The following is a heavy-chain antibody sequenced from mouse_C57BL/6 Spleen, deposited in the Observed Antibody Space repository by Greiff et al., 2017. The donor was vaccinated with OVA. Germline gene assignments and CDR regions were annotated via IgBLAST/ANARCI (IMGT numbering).Heavy chain of an antibody. CDR2: IDPSDSYT. J-gene: IGHJ3*01. CDR1: GYTFTSYW. Sequence: QVQLQQPGAELVKPGASVKLSCKASGYTFTSYWMQWVKQRPGQGLEWIGEIDPSDSYTNYPQKFKGKATLTVDTSSSTAYMQLSSRTAEDAAVEYCARGGLRGFADWGQGTRVTVSA. D-gene: IGHD2-4*01. V-gene: IGHV1-50*01. CDR3: ARGGLRGFAD.